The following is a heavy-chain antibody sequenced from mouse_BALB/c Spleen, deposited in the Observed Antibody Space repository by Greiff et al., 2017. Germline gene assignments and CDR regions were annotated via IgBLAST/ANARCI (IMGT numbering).Heavy chain of an antibody. J-gene: IGHJ4*01. Sequence: DVQLVESGGGLVQPGGSLKLSCAASGFTFSSYTMSWVRQTPEKRLEWVAYISNGGGSTYYPDTVKGRFTISRDNAKNTLYLQMSSLKSEDTAMYYCARRGYGNYGYAMDYWGQGTSVTVSS. CDR2: ISNGGGST. D-gene: IGHD2-1*01. CDR1: GFTFSSYT. V-gene: IGHV5-12-2*01. CDR3: ARRGYGNYGYAMDY.